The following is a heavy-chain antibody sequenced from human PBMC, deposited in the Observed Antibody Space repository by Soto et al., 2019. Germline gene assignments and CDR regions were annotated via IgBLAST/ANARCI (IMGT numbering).Heavy chain of an antibody. J-gene: IGHJ4*02. CDR1: GGSFSGYY. D-gene: IGHD2-8*02. Sequence: SETLSLTCAAYGGSFSGYYWTWIRQPPGTGLEWIGEINHSGSTNYNPSLKSRVTISVDTSKNQFPLKLTSVTAADTAVYYCARDKITGLFDYWGQGTLVTVSS. CDR3: ARDKITGLFDY. CDR2: INHSGST. V-gene: IGHV4-34*01.